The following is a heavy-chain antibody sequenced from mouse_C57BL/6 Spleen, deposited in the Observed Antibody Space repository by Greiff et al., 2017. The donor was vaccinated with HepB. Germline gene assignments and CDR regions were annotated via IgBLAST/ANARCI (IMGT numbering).Heavy chain of an antibody. V-gene: IGHV6-6*01. CDR3: TGDYGYPYAMDY. CDR1: GFTFSDAW. J-gene: IGHJ4*01. CDR2: IRNKANNHAT. Sequence: EVKLMESGGGLVQPGGSMKLSCAASGFTFSDAWMDWVRQSPEKGLEWVAEIRNKANNHATYYAESVKGRFTISRDDSKSSVYLQMISLRAEDTGIYYCTGDYGYPYAMDYWGQGTSVTVSS. D-gene: IGHD2-2*01.